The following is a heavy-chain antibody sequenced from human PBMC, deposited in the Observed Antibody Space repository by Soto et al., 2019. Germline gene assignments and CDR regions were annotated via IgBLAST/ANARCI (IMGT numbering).Heavy chain of an antibody. V-gene: IGHV3-30*18. CDR1: GFTFGSHG. CDR3: AKDLRTTISDYGMDV. J-gene: IGHJ6*02. Sequence: PGGSLRLSCVASGFTFGSHGMHWVRQAPGKGLEWVAVISYDETNEHYVDSVKGRFTISRDNSKSILYLRMNRLRPEDTAVYKCAKDLRTTISDYGMDVWGQGTTVTVSS. CDR2: ISYDETNE.